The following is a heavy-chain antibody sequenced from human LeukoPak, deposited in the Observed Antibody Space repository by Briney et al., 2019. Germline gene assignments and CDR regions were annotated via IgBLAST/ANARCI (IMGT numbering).Heavy chain of an antibody. J-gene: IGHJ4*02. V-gene: IGHV3-48*04. D-gene: IGHD3-10*01. CDR1: GFTFSSYS. Sequence: GGSLRLSCAASGFTFSSYSMNWVRQAPGKGLEWVSYISSSSSAIYYADSVKGRFTISRDNAKNSLYLQMNSLRAEDTAVYYCARFYGELYGSGRGFDYWGQGTLVTVSS. CDR2: ISSSSSAI. CDR3: ARFYGELYGSGRGFDY.